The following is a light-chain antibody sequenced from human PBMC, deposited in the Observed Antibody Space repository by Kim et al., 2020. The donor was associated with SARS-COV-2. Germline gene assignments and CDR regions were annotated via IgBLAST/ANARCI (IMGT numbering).Light chain of an antibody. CDR1: SLRSYY. J-gene: IGLJ1*01. V-gene: IGLV3-19*01. Sequence: SSELTQDPAVSVALGQTLRITCQADSLRSYYASWYQQKPGQAPVLVIYGKNNRPSGIPDRFPGSSSGNTASLTTTGAQAVDEADYYCNSRDSSGNHHYVF. CDR2: GKN. CDR3: NSRDSSGNHHYV.